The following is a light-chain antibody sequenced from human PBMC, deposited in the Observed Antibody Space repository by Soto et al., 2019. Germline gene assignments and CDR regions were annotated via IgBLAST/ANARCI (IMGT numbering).Light chain of an antibody. CDR2: DAS. V-gene: IGKV3-11*01. Sequence: EIVLTQSPATLSLSPGERATLSCRASQSVGNYLAWFQQKPGQAPRLLVYDASNRATGIPARFSGSGSGTDFTLTTSSLEPEHFAVYYCQQRTGSPITFGQRTRLEIK. CDR1: QSVGNY. CDR3: QQRTGSPIT. J-gene: IGKJ5*01.